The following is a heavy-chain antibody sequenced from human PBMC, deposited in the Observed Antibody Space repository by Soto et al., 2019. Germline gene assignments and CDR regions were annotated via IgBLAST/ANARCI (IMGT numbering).Heavy chain of an antibody. CDR2: INPNSGDT. Sequence: GASVKVSCKASGYSFSDYCLHWVRQAPGQGPEWMGRINPNSGDTKFAQKFQGRVTMTRDTSVRTAFMELNWLKPDDTAVYYCARESGGATATLDYYYFYMDIWGKGTTVTVSS. V-gene: IGHV1-2*06. D-gene: IGHD5-12*01. CDR1: GYSFSDYC. J-gene: IGHJ6*03. CDR3: ARESGGATATLDYYYFYMDI.